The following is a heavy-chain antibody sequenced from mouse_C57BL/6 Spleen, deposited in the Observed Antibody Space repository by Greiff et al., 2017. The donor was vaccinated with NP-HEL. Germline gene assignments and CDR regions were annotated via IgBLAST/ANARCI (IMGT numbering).Heavy chain of an antibody. Sequence: QVQLQQSGAELVKPGASVKISCKASGYAFSSYWMNWVKQRPGKGLEWIGQIYPGDGDTNYNGKFKGKATLTADKSSSTAYMQLSSLTSEDSAVYFCARPGYYYGSSYWYFDVWGTGTTVTVSS. CDR3: ARPGYYYGSSYWYFDV. CDR2: IYPGDGDT. J-gene: IGHJ1*03. V-gene: IGHV1-80*01. CDR1: GYAFSSYW. D-gene: IGHD1-1*01.